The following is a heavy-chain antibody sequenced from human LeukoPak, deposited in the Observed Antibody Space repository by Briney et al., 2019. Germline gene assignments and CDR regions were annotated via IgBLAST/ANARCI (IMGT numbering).Heavy chain of an antibody. CDR3: ARSISVAGISRY. V-gene: IGHV3-66*02. J-gene: IGHJ4*02. D-gene: IGHD6-19*01. CDR2: VYVGGSG. CDR1: GFSISTKY. Sequence: GGSLRLSCVASGFSISTKYISWVRQAPGRGLEWVSIVYVGGSGAYTDSVRGRFTISRDNSKNTVYLQMNSLRAEDTAVYYCARSISVAGISRYWGQGTLVTFSS.